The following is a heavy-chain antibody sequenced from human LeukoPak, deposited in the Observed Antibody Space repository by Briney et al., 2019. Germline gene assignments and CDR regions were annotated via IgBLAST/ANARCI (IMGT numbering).Heavy chain of an antibody. CDR1: GYTFTDYY. J-gene: IGHJ5*02. CDR3: ASGIAAAGT. V-gene: IGHV1-69-2*01. CDR2: VDPKDGET. Sequence: ASVKVSCKVSGYTFTDYYMHRVQQAPGKGLEWMGLVDPKDGETIYAEKFQGRVTITADTSTDTAYMELSSLRSEDTAVYYCASGIAAAGTWGQGTLVTVSS. D-gene: IGHD6-13*01.